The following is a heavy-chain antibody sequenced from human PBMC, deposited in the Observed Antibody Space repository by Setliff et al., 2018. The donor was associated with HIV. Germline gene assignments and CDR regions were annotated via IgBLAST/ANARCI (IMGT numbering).Heavy chain of an antibody. CDR3: VRHVGKFCSDASCYGVGWFDH. Sequence: SETLSLTCSVSGYFIRSGYYWGWIRQTPGKGLEWLGSIYHRGSTYYKPSLKSRVSISVDTSKNRFSLGLRSVSAADTAVYHCVRHVGKFCSDASCYGVGWFDHWGQGALVTVSS. CDR2: IYHRGST. J-gene: IGHJ5*02. V-gene: IGHV4-38-2*02. D-gene: IGHD2-2*01. CDR1: GYFIRSGYY.